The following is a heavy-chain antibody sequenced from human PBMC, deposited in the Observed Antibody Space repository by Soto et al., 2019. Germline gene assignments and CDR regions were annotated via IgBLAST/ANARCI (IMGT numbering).Heavy chain of an antibody. CDR2: IYWDDDK. D-gene: IGHD1-7*01. Sequence: QITLKESGPTLVKPTQTLTLTCTFSGFSLSTSGVGVGWIRQPPGKALEWLALIYWDDDKRYSPSLKSRLTTTKDTSKNQVVLTMTNMDPVDTATYYCARRPETNYYYGMDVWGQGTTVTVSS. CDR3: ARRPETNYYYGMDV. J-gene: IGHJ6*02. V-gene: IGHV2-5*02. CDR1: GFSLSTSGVG.